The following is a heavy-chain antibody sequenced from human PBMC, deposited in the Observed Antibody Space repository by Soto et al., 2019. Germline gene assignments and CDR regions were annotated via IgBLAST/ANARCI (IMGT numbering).Heavy chain of an antibody. Sequence: SGGSLRLSCEASGFSFSTYSMHWVRQAPGKGLEWVSSIGRRSDIYYADPVKGRFTISRDNAKNSVSLQMNSLRDEDTAVYYCVREETAWPLAYGLDVWGQGTTVTVSS. CDR3: VREETAWPLAYGLDV. D-gene: IGHD2-21*02. CDR2: IGRRSDI. J-gene: IGHJ6*02. CDR1: GFSFSTYS. V-gene: IGHV3-21*01.